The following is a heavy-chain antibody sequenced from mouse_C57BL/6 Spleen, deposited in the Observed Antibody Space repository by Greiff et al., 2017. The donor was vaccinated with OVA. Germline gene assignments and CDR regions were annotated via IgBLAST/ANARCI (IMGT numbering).Heavy chain of an antibody. D-gene: IGHD2-2*01. CDR2: IYPGDGDT. Sequence: QVQLQQSGAELVKPGASVKISCKASGYAFSSYWMNWVKQRPGKGLEWIGQIYPGDGDTNYNGKFKGKATLTADKASSTAYMQLSSLTSEDSAVYFCARRRGYDGWYFDVWGTGTTVTVSS. V-gene: IGHV1-80*01. J-gene: IGHJ1*03. CDR1: GYAFSSYW. CDR3: ARRRGYDGWYFDV.